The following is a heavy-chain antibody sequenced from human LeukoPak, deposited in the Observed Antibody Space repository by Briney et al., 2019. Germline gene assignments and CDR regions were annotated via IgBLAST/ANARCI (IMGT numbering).Heavy chain of an antibody. CDR1: GGSISPYY. CDR3: ARYRGSSWNYFDY. Sequence: SETLSLTCTVCGGSISPYYWSWIRQPPGKGLEWIGYIYYSGSFSYNPSLKSRVTISVDTSKNQFSLKLSSVTAADTAVYYCARYRGSSWNYFDYWGQGTLVTVSS. V-gene: IGHV4-59*08. CDR2: IYYSGSF. D-gene: IGHD6-13*01. J-gene: IGHJ4*02.